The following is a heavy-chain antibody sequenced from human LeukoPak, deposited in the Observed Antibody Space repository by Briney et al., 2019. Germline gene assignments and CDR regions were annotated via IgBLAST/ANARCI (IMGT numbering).Heavy chain of an antibody. CDR3: ARARGSYRDDAFDI. Sequence: PSETLSLTCAVSGYSISSGYYWGWIRQPPGKGLEWIGSIYHSGSTYYNPSLKSRVTISVDTSKNQFSLKLSSVTAADTAVYHCARARGSYRDDAFDIWGQGTMVTVSS. CDR1: GYSISSGYY. V-gene: IGHV4-38-2*01. J-gene: IGHJ3*02. CDR2: IYHSGST. D-gene: IGHD1-26*01.